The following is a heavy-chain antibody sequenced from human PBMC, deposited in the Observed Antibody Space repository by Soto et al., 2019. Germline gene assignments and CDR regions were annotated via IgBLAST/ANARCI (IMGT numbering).Heavy chain of an antibody. D-gene: IGHD7-27*01. CDR3: ARPWGHYYYYYYMDV. J-gene: IGHJ6*03. V-gene: IGHV3-21*01. Sequence: EVQLVESGGGLVKPGGSLRLSCAASGFTFSSYSMNWVRQAPGKGLDWVSSISSSSSYIYYADSVKGRFTISRDNAKNSLYLQMNSLRAEDTAVYYCARPWGHYYYYYYMDVWGKGTTVTVSS. CDR1: GFTFSSYS. CDR2: ISSSSSYI.